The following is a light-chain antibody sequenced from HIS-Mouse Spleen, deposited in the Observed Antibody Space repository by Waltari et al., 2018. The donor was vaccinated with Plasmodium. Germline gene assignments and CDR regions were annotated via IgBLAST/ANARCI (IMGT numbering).Light chain of an antibody. CDR3: QQYYSYPLT. CDR2: AAS. V-gene: IGKV1-8*01. Sequence: AIRMTQSPSSFSASTGTRVTITCRASQGISSYLALYQQNPGKAPKLLIYAASTLQSGVPSRFSGSGSGTDFTLTISCLQSEDFATYYCQQYYSYPLTFGGGTKVEIK. J-gene: IGKJ4*01. CDR1: QGISSY.